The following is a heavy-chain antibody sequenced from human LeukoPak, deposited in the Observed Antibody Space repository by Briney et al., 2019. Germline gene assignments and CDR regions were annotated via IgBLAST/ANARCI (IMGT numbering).Heavy chain of an antibody. CDR2: ISAYNGNT. V-gene: IGHV1-18*01. J-gene: IGHJ6*02. Sequence: EASVKVSCKASGYTFTSYGISWVRQAPGQGLEWMGWISAYNGNTNYAQKLQGRVTMTRDTSTSTVYMELSSLRSEDTAVYYCARARGDPVLLWFGASADYYYGMDVWGQGTTVTVSS. D-gene: IGHD3-10*01. CDR1: GYTFTSYG. CDR3: ARARGDPVLLWFGASADYYYGMDV.